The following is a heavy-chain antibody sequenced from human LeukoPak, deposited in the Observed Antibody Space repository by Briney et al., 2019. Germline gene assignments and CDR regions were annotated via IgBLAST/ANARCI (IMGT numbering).Heavy chain of an antibody. CDR1: GFTFSSYS. D-gene: IGHD2-2*01. J-gene: IGHJ6*02. Sequence: PGGSLRLSCAASGFTFSSYSMNWARQAPGKGLEWVSYISSSSSTIYYADSVKGRFTISRDNAKNSLYLQMNSLRAEDTAVYYCAGGVVPAAMWDYYYYGMDVWGQGTTVTVSS. CDR3: AGGVVPAAMWDYYYYGMDV. CDR2: ISSSSSTI. V-gene: IGHV3-48*04.